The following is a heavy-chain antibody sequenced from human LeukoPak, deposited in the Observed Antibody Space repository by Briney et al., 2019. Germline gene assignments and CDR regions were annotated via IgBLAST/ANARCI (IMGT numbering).Heavy chain of an antibody. CDR3: ARGRGIAAAGPPFDP. CDR2: IYYSGST. CDR1: GGSISSYY. Sequence: PSETLSLTCTVSGGSISSYYWSWIRQPPGKGLEWIGYIYYSGSTNYNPSLKSRVTISVDTSKNQFSLKLSSVTAADTAVYYCARGRGIAAAGPPFDPWGQGTLVTVSS. J-gene: IGHJ5*02. V-gene: IGHV4-59*01. D-gene: IGHD6-13*01.